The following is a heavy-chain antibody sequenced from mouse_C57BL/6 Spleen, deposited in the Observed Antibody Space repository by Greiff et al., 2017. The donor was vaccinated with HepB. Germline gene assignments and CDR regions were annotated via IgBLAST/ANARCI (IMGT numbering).Heavy chain of an antibody. CDR2: IDPSDSYT. J-gene: IGHJ1*03. D-gene: IGHD2-12*01. Sequence: VQLQQPGAELVMPGASVKLSCKASGYTFTSYWMHWVKQRPGQGLEWIGEIDPSDSYTNYNQKFKGKSTLTVDKSSSTAYMQLSSLTSEDSAVYYCARSTIPHWYFDVWGTGTTVTVSS. CDR1: GYTFTSYW. CDR3: ARSTIPHWYFDV. V-gene: IGHV1-69*01.